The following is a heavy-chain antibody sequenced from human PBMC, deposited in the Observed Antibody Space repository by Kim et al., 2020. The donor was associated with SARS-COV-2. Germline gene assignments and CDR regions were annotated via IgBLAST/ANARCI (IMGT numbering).Heavy chain of an antibody. CDR1: GGSISSSSYY. J-gene: IGHJ4*02. V-gene: IGHV4-39*01. Sequence: SETLSLTCTVSGGSISSSSYYWGWIRQPPGKGLEWIGSIYYSGSTYYNPSLKSRVTISVDTSKNQFSLKLSSVTAADTAVYYCARRRRYYYDSSGPQPNDYWGQGTLVTVSS. CDR2: IYYSGST. D-gene: IGHD3-22*01. CDR3: ARRRRYYYDSSGPQPNDY.